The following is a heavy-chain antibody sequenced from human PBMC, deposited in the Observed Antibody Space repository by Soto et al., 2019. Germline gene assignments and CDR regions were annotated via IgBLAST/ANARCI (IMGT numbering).Heavy chain of an antibody. V-gene: IGHV4-59*12. CDR2: IYYSGST. J-gene: IGHJ6*02. Sequence: SETLSLTCTVSGGSISSYYWSWIRQPPGKGLEWIGYIYYSGSTNYNPSFKSRITMSVDTSKNQFSLHLSSVTASDTAVYFCAREDDGGDRDYYGLDVWGQGSTVTVSS. D-gene: IGHD2-21*02. CDR3: AREDDGGDRDYYGLDV. CDR1: GGSISSYY.